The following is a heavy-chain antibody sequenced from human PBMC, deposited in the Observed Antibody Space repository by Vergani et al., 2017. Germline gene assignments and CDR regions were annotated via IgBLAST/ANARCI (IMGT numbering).Heavy chain of an antibody. CDR2: IDRTGRT. Sequence: QVQLQESGPRLVKPSETLSLICSVSGYSISSGYFWGWIRQSPGKGLEWLGTIDRTGRTHLSPSLKSRLTISVDTTKNQFSLRLTSATAADTAVYFCARDDMSPAERDPKNAFHVWGQGTRVSV. D-gene: IGHD5-24*01. CDR3: ARDDMSPAERDPKNAFHV. V-gene: IGHV4-38-2*02. J-gene: IGHJ3*01. CDR1: GYSISSGYF.